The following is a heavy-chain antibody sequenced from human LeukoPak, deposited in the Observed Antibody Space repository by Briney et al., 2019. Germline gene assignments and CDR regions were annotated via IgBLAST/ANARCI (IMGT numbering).Heavy chain of an antibody. CDR1: GGSISSGSYY. J-gene: IGHJ5*02. CDR3: AREVGIVGATSWFDP. CDR2: IYTSGST. V-gene: IGHV4-61*02. D-gene: IGHD1-26*01. Sequence: PSETLSLTCTVSGGSISSGSYYWSWIRQLAGKGLEWIGRIYTSGSTNYNPSLKSRVTISVDTSKNQFSLKLSSVTAADTAVYYCAREVGIVGATSWFDPWGQGTLVTVSS.